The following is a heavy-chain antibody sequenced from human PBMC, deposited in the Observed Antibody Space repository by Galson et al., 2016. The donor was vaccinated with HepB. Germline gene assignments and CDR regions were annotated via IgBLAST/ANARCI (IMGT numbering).Heavy chain of an antibody. D-gene: IGHD1-14*01. CDR2: IYPDDSDT. CDR1: GYSFLHYG. V-gene: IGHV5-51*01. CDR3: ARLYNTPSLAGEFYYYGMDV. Sequence: QSGAEVKKPGESLKISCKGSGYSFLHYGITWVRQMSGNGLEWMGIIYPDDSDTKYSPSFQGQVTMSVDKSIDTAYLQWSSLKASDTAMYFCARLYNTPSLAGEFYYYGMDVWGQGTTVTVSS. J-gene: IGHJ6*02.